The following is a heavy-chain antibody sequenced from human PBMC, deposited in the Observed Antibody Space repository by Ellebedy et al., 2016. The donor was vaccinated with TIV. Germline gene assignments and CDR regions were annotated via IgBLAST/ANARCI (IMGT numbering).Heavy chain of an antibody. J-gene: IGHJ3*02. CDR3: ARDRITIFGVVDDAFDI. V-gene: IGHV3-48*02. Sequence: GGSLRLSCAASGFTFSSYSMNWVRQAPGKGLEWVSYISSSSITIYYADSVKGRFTISRDNAKNSLYLQMNSLRDEDTAVYYCARDRITIFGVVDDAFDIWGQGTKVTVSS. CDR2: ISSSSITI. D-gene: IGHD3-3*01. CDR1: GFTFSSYS.